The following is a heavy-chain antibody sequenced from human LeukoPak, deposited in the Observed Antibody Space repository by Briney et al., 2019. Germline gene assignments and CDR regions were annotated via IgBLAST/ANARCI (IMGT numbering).Heavy chain of an antibody. Sequence: ASVKVSCKPSGYTFTDYAINWVRQTPGQGLEYMGWVNTNTGNPTYAQGFTGRFVFSSDSSVSTAYLQITSLKADDSAIYFCASCNDSSGYFAYWGQGTLVTVSS. CDR2: VNTNTGNP. J-gene: IGHJ4*02. D-gene: IGHD3-22*01. V-gene: IGHV7-4-1*02. CDR3: ASCNDSSGYFAY. CDR1: GYTFTDYA.